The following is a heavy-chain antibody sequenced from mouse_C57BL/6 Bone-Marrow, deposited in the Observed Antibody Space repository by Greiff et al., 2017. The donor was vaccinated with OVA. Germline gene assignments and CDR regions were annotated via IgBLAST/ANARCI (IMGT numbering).Heavy chain of an antibody. CDR1: GFSLTSYG. V-gene: IGHV2-5*01. J-gene: IGHJ3*01. D-gene: IGHD1-1*01. CDR3: AKDYGSSPFAY. Sequence: QVQLKESGPGLVQPSQSLSITCTVSGFSLTSYGVHWVRQSPGKGLEWLGVICRGGSTDYNAAFMSRLSITKDNSKSQVFFKMNSLQADDTAIYCCAKDYGSSPFAYWGQGTLVTVSA. CDR2: ICRGGST.